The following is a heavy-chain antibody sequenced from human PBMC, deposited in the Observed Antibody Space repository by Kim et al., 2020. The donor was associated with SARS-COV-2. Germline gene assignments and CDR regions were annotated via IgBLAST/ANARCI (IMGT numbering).Heavy chain of an antibody. V-gene: IGHV1-2*02. Sequence: GGTNYAQKFQGRVTMTRDTSISTAYMELRSLRSDDTAVYYCTTSAVSDVDYWGQGTLVTVSS. D-gene: IGHD6-19*01. CDR2: GGT. J-gene: IGHJ4*02. CDR3: TTSAVSDVDY.